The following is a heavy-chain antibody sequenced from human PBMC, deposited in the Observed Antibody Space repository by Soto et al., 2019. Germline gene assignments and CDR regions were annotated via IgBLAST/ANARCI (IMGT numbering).Heavy chain of an antibody. J-gene: IGHJ5*02. V-gene: IGHV4-59*08. CDR2: VHSSGST. D-gene: IGHD2-8*02. CDR3: ARRYGQSCTGGACYLYFDP. CDR1: GARIRSYS. Sequence: SETLSLTSSVSGARIRSYSGGWIRQTPGMGLEWVGHVHSSGSTNLNPSYQSRVTISAGTSQNQFSLQLSAVTAADTAIYYCARRYGQSCTGGACYLYFDPWGQGVLVTVSS.